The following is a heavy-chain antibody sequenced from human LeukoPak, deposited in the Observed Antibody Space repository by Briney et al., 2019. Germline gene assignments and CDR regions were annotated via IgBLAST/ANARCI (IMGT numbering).Heavy chain of an antibody. J-gene: IGHJ4*02. V-gene: IGHV4-59*01. CDR1: GGSISSYY. Sequence: PSETLSLTCTVSGGSISSYYWSWIRQPPGKGLEWIGYISYSGSTNYNPSLRSRVSVSVDTSKNQFSLKLSSVTAADTAVYYCARDYVSGYFDYWGQGTLVTVSS. CDR3: ARDYVSGYFDY. CDR2: ISYSGST. D-gene: IGHD3-16*01.